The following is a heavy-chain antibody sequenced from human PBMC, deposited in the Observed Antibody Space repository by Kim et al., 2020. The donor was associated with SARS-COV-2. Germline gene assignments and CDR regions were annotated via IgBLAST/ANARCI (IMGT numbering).Heavy chain of an antibody. V-gene: IGHV4-38-2*02. J-gene: IGHJ5*02. CDR2: IYHNRDT. CDR3: ARWDFIAPGHLEWFAP. D-gene: IGHD1-1*01. CDR1: GYALTSGYF. Sequence: SETLSLTCSVSGYALTSGYFWGWIRQSPGKGLEWIGSIYHNRDTHYSPSLKSRATLSVDTSNNQFSLKLTSVTTADTAVYFCARWDFIAPGHLEWFAPWG.